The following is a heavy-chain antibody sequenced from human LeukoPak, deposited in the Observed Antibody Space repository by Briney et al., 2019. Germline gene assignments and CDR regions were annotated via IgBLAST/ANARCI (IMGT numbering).Heavy chain of an antibody. V-gene: IGHV1-69*13. Sequence: AAVQVSCKASGGTFISYAISWVRQAPGQGLEWMGGSSPIFGTSNYAQKFQGRVTITADGSTSTAYMELSSLRSEDTAVYYCARDWGKRWLQSWRAFDIWGQGTMVTVS. D-gene: IGHD5-24*01. CDR1: GGTFISYA. CDR3: ARDWGKRWLQSWRAFDI. J-gene: IGHJ3*02. CDR2: SSPIFGTS.